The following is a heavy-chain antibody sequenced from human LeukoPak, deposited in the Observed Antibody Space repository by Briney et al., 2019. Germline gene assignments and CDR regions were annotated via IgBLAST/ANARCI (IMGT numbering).Heavy chain of an antibody. Sequence: SVNVSCMDSGGNFSSYAISWVRQAPGQGHEWMGRIIPIFGIANYAQKFQGRVTITADKSTSTAYMELSSLRSEDTAVYYCARDLSRGIVVVPAAMSPWFDPWGQGTPVTVSS. CDR3: ARDLSRGIVVVPAAMSPWFDP. V-gene: IGHV1-69*04. CDR2: IIPIFGIA. J-gene: IGHJ5*02. CDR1: GGNFSSYA. D-gene: IGHD2-2*01.